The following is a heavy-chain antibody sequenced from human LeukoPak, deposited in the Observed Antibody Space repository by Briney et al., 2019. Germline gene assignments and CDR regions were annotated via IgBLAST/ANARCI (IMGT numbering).Heavy chain of an antibody. CDR2: ISGSGGST. CDR3: AKDAKRNYDFWDRFDY. CDR1: GFTFSTYA. J-gene: IGHJ4*02. V-gene: IGHV3-23*01. D-gene: IGHD3-3*01. Sequence: GGSLRLSCAASGFTFSTYATSWVRQAPGKGLEWVSAISGSGGSTYYTDSVKGRFTISRDNSKNTLYLQMNSLRAEDTALYYCAKDAKRNYDFWDRFDYWGQGTLVTVSS.